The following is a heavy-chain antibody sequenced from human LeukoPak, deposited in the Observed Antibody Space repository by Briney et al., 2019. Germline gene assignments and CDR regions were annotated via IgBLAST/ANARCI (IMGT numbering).Heavy chain of an antibody. J-gene: IGHJ4*02. CDR3: ARARSGRDDY. Sequence: GGSLRLSCAASGFTFSAYNINWVRQAPGKGLEWVSSITSTSTYTYFADSLQGRFTISRDNAKNSLYLQMNSLRAEDTAVYYCARARSGRDDYWGQGTLVTVSS. CDR1: GFTFSAYN. V-gene: IGHV3-21*01. D-gene: IGHD3-3*01. CDR2: ITSTSTYT.